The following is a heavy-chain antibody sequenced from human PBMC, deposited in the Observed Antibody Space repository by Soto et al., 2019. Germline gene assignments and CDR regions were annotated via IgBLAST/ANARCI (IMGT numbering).Heavy chain of an antibody. CDR1: GGSISSSSYY. V-gene: IGHV4-39*01. CDR3: ARQTVADFFYDSSDPNPVY. Sequence: SETLSLTCTVSGGSISSSSYYWGWIRQPPGKGLEWIGSIYYSGSTYYNPSLKSRVTISVDTSKNQFSLKLSSVAAADTAVYYCARQTVADFFYDSSDPNPVYWGQGSRVYVSS. CDR2: IYYSGST. J-gene: IGHJ4*02. D-gene: IGHD3-22*01.